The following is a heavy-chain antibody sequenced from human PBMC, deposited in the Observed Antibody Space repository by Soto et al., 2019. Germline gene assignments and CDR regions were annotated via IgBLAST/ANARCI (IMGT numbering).Heavy chain of an antibody. J-gene: IGHJ4*02. CDR1: GFTFSVYA. CDR2: ISGSGDSP. D-gene: IGHD3-10*01. Sequence: EVRLLESGGGLVQPGGSLRLSCAASGFTFSVYAMSWVRQAPGKGLEWVSGISGSGDSPHYADSVKGRFTVSRDNSKSMLYLQTNSLRAEDTALYYCAKALYGGFTYWGQGTLVTVSS. CDR3: AKALYGGFTY. V-gene: IGHV3-23*01.